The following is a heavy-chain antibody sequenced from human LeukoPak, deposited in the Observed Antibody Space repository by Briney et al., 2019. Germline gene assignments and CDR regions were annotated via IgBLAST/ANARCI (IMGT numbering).Heavy chain of an antibody. CDR2: IIPIFGTA. CDR3: ASRSFPYGTKTYSSGWYSDYYYYYMDV. Sequence: ASVKVSCKASGGTFSSYAISWVRQAPGQGLEWMGGIIPIFGTANYAQKFQGRVTITADESTSTAYMELGSLRSEDTAVYYCASRSFPYGTKTYSSGWYSDYYYYYMDVRGKGTTVTVSS. J-gene: IGHJ6*03. CDR1: GGTFSSYA. D-gene: IGHD6-19*01. V-gene: IGHV1-69*13.